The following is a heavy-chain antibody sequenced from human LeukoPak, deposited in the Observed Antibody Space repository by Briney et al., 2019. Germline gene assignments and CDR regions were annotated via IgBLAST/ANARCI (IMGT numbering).Heavy chain of an antibody. CDR1: GYTFSSYG. CDR3: ARDSENTMVRGVIIGGFVY. CDR2: ISAYNGNT. Sequence: ASVKVSCKASGYTFSSYGISWVRQAPGQGLEWMGWISAYNGNTNHAQKLQGRVTMTTDTSTSTAYMELRSLRSDDTAVYYCARDSENTMVRGVIIGGFVYWGQGTLVTVSS. D-gene: IGHD3-10*01. J-gene: IGHJ4*02. V-gene: IGHV1-18*01.